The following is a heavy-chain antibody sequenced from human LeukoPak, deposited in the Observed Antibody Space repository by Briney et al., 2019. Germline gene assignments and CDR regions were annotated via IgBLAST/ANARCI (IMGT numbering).Heavy chain of an antibody. J-gene: IGHJ4*02. Sequence: SQTLCLTCTVSGGSISSGSYYWSWIRQPAGKGLEWIGRIYTSGSTNYNPSLKSRVTISVDTSKNQFSLKLSSVTAADTAVYYCARAVTTGFYFDYWGQGTLVTVSS. D-gene: IGHD4-17*01. CDR1: GGSISSGSYY. CDR3: ARAVTTGFYFDY. CDR2: IYTSGST. V-gene: IGHV4-61*02.